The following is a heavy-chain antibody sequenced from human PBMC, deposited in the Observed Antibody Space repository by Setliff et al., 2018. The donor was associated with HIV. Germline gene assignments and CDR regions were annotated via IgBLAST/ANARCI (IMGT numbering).Heavy chain of an antibody. CDR3: ARHWYSSSWYHVFDI. V-gene: IGHV4-59*08. D-gene: IGHD6-13*01. CDR2: IYDSGTT. CDR1: GGSISSYY. Sequence: NPSETLSLTCTVSGGSISSYYWSWIRQPPGKGLEWIGYIYDSGTTNYNPSLKSRVTISVDTSKNQFSLKLSSVTAADTAVYYCARHWYSSSWYHVFDIWGQGTMVTVSS. J-gene: IGHJ3*02.